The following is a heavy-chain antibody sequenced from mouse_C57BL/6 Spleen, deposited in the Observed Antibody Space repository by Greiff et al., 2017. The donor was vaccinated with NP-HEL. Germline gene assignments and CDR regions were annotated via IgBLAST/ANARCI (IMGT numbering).Heavy chain of an antibody. CDR3: AREITTVVARNAMDY. CDR1: GYTFTDYY. D-gene: IGHD1-1*01. J-gene: IGHJ4*01. Sequence: EVQLQQSGPELVKPGASVKISCKASGYTFTDYYMNWVKQSHGKSLEWIGDINPNNGGTSYNQKFKGKATLTVDKSSSTAYMELRSLTSEDSAVYYCAREITTVVARNAMDYWGQGTSVTVSS. V-gene: IGHV1-26*01. CDR2: INPNNGGT.